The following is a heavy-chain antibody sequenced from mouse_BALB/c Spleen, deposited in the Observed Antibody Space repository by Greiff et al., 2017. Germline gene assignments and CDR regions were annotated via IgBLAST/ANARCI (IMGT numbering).Heavy chain of an antibody. J-gene: IGHJ3*01. CDR1: GFTFSSYA. Sequence: EVKLMESGGGLVKPGGSLKLSCAASGFTFSSYAMSWVRQSPEKRLEWVAEISSGGSYTYYPDTVTGRFTISRDNAKNTLYLEMSSLRSEDTAMYYCASYGSGLFAYWGQGTLVTVSA. D-gene: IGHD1-1*01. V-gene: IGHV5-9-4*01. CDR2: ISSGGSYT. CDR3: ASYGSGLFAY.